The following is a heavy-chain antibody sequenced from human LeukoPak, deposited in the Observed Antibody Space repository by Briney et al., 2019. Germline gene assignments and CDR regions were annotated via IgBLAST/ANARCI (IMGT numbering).Heavy chain of an antibody. CDR1: GFTFSSYA. Sequence: HSGGSLRLSCAASGFTFSSYAMSWVRQAPGKGLEWVSGISGSGDNTYYADSVKGRFTISRDNAKNSLYLQMNSLRAEDTAVYYCARYCGGDCYGMDVWGQGTTVTVSS. D-gene: IGHD2-21*01. CDR2: ISGSGDNT. CDR3: ARYCGGDCYGMDV. V-gene: IGHV3-23*01. J-gene: IGHJ6*02.